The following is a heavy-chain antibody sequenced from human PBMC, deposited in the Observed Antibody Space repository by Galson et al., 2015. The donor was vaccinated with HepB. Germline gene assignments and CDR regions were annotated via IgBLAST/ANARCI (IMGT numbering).Heavy chain of an antibody. CDR2: ISSSGTTI. CDR1: GFTFSSHS. D-gene: IGHD1-1*01. V-gene: IGHV3-48*02. Sequence: LRLSCAASGFTFSSHSMNWVRQAPGKGLEWVSYISSSGTTIYYADSVKGRFTISRDNAKNSLYLQMNSLGDEDTAVYYCARDPSPTTDAWYYFDYWGQGTLVTVSS. CDR3: ARDPSPTTDAWYYFDY. J-gene: IGHJ4*02.